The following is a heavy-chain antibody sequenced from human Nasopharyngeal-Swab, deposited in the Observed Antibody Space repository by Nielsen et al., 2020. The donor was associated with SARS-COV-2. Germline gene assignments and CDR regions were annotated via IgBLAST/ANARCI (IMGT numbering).Heavy chain of an antibody. CDR2: ISYDGSNK. CDR3: ARDRGDGYNLYYFDY. V-gene: IGHV3-30*03. D-gene: IGHD5-24*01. CDR1: GFTFSSYG. Sequence: GGSLRLSCAASGFTFSSYGMHWVRQAPGKGLEWVAVISYDGSNKYYADSVKGRFTIPRDNSKNTLYLQMNSLRAEDTAVYYCARDRGDGYNLYYFDYWGQGTLVTVSS. J-gene: IGHJ4*02.